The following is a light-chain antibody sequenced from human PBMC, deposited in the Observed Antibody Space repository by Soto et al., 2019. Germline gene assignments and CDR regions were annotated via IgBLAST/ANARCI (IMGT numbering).Light chain of an antibody. Sequence: EIVMTQSPATLSASPGERVTHSCRASQSVSDNLAWYQQKPGQAPRLLIYGASTRATTIPARFSGSGSGTEFTLTISSLQSEDFAVYYCQQSNNWPYTFGQGTKLDIK. J-gene: IGKJ2*01. CDR1: QSVSDN. CDR2: GAS. CDR3: QQSNNWPYT. V-gene: IGKV3-15*01.